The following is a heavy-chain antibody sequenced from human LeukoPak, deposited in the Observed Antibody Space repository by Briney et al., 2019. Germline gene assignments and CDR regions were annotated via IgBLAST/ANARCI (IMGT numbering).Heavy chain of an antibody. D-gene: IGHD3-9*01. V-gene: IGHV3-15*01. CDR3: TTDHGLRYFDWSDY. CDR2: IKSKTDGGTT. Sequence: GGSLRLSCAASGFTFSNAWMSWVRQAPGKGLEWVGRIKSKTDGGTTDYAAPVKGRFTISRDDSKNTLYLQVNSLKTEDTAVYYCTTDHGLRYFDWSDYWGQGTLVTVSS. CDR1: GFTFSNAW. J-gene: IGHJ4*02.